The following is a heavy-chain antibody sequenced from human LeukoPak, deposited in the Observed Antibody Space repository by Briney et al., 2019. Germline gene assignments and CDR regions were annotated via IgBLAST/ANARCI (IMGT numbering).Heavy chain of an antibody. D-gene: IGHD3-9*01. CDR3: AKEAEYYDILTGYSQHFDY. Sequence: GRSLRLSCAAPGFTFSSYGMHWVRQAPGKGLEWVAVISYDGSNKYYADSVKGRFTISRDNSKNTLYLQMNSLRAEDTAVYYCAKEAEYYDILTGYSQHFDYWGQGTLVTVSS. V-gene: IGHV3-30*18. J-gene: IGHJ4*02. CDR1: GFTFSSYG. CDR2: ISYDGSNK.